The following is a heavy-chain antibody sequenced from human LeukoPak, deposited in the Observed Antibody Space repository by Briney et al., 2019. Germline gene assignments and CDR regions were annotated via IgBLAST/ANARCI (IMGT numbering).Heavy chain of an antibody. J-gene: IGHJ4*02. V-gene: IGHV4-59*01. CDR2: IYYTGST. D-gene: IGHD6-13*01. CDR1: GASFRNYY. Sequence: SETLSLTCAVYGASFRNYYWSWIRQPPGKGLEWIGYIYYTGSTNYNPSLKSRVTISVDTSKNQFSLKLSSVTAADTAVYYCARVDSSNWYDSRGYFDYWGQGTLVTVSS. CDR3: ARVDSSNWYDSRGYFDY.